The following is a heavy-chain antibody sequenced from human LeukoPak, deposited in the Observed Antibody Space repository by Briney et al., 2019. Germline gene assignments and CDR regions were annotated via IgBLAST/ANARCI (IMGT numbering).Heavy chain of an antibody. CDR1: GYTFTSYD. CDR3: ARPVVPAAIHYYYGMDV. J-gene: IGHJ6*02. CDR2: MNPNSGNT. D-gene: IGHD2-2*02. Sequence: ASVKVSCKASGYTFTSYDINWVRQATGQGLEWMRWMNPNSGNTGYAQKFQGRVTMIRNTSISTAYMELSSLRSEDTAVYYCARPVVPAAIHYYYGMDVWGQGTTVTVSS. V-gene: IGHV1-8*01.